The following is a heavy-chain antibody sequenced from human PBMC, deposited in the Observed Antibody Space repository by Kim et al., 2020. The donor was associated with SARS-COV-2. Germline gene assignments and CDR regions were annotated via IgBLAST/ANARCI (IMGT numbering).Heavy chain of an antibody. CDR1: GFTFSSYS. J-gene: IGHJ4*02. Sequence: GGSLRLSCAASGFTFSSYSMNWVRQAPGKGLEWVSYISSSSSTIYYAYSVKGRFTISRDNAKNSLYLQMNSLRDEDTAVYYCARPHYIGGSGSPVYWGQGTLVTVSS. D-gene: IGHD3-10*01. V-gene: IGHV3-48*02. CDR2: ISSSSSTI. CDR3: ARPHYIGGSGSPVY.